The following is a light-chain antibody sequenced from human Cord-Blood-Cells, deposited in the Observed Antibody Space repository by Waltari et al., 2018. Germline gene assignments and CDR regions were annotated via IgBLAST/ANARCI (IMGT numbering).Light chain of an antibody. Sequence: QSALTQPASVSGSPGQSITISCTGTSCDVGGYNYFSWYQKHPGKAPKLMSYEVSNRPSGVANRFAGSKSGNTASLTISGLQAEDEADYYCSSYTSSSTLEGVVFGGGTKLTVL. CDR3: SSYTSSSTLEGVV. J-gene: IGLJ2*01. V-gene: IGLV2-14*01. CDR1: SCDVGGYNY. CDR2: EVS.